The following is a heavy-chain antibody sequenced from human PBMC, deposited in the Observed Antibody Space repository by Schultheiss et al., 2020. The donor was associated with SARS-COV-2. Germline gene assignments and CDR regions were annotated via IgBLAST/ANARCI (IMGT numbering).Heavy chain of an antibody. CDR3: ARGYGNYGPGWFDP. D-gene: IGHD4-11*01. Sequence: GGSLRLSCAASGFTFSSYAMSWVRQAPGKGLEWVSAISGGGSSTYYADSVKGRFTISRDNSKNTLYLQMSSLRTDDTAVYYCARGYGNYGPGWFDPWGQGTLVTVSS. J-gene: IGHJ5*02. CDR1: GFTFSSYA. V-gene: IGHV3-23*01. CDR2: ISGGGSST.